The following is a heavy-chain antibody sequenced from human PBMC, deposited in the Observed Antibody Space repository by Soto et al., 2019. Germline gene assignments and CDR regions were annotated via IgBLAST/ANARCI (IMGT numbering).Heavy chain of an antibody. D-gene: IGHD3-10*01. Sequence: SDPTLVNPTPTLTLTCTFSGFSLSTNGVGVAWIRQPPGKALEWLALIYWDDDNRYSPSLKSRLTIPKDTSNNQVVLTMTNMDLADTATYCCALRAYYASASLTSVYGGQGTLVTAST. V-gene: IGHV2-5*02. CDR2: IYWDDDN. CDR3: ALRAYYASASLTSVY. CDR1: GFSLSTNGVG. J-gene: IGHJ4*02.